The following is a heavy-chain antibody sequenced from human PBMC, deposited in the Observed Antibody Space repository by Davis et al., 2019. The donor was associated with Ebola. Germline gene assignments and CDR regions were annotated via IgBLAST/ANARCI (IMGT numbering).Heavy chain of an antibody. Sequence: GSLRLSCKGSGYSFTSYWIGWVRQMPGKGLEWMGIIYPGDSDTRYSPSFQGQVTISADKSISTAYLQWSSLKASDTAMYYCARPHMVRGGHAFDIWGQGTMVTVSS. CDR1: GYSFTSYW. CDR3: ARPHMVRGGHAFDI. CDR2: IYPGDSDT. J-gene: IGHJ3*02. V-gene: IGHV5-51*01. D-gene: IGHD3-10*01.